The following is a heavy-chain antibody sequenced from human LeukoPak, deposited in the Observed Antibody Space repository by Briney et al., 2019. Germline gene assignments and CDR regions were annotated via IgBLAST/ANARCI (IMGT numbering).Heavy chain of an antibody. Sequence: ASVKVSCKASGGTFSNYAINWVRQAPGQGLEWMGWISPNSGGTNYAQKFQGRVTMTRDTSISTAYMELSRLRSDDTAVYYCARDKQQLVKAFDIWGQGTMVTVSS. V-gene: IGHV1-2*02. CDR1: GGTFSNYA. CDR3: ARDKQQLVKAFDI. CDR2: ISPNSGGT. D-gene: IGHD6-13*01. J-gene: IGHJ3*02.